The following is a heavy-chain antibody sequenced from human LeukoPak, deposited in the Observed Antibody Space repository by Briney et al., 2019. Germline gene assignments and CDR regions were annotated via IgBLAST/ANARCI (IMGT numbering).Heavy chain of an antibody. Sequence: GASVRVSCKAYGYTITDYYIHWVRQAPGQGLEWMGWINPNSGGTNYAQKFQGRVTMTSDTSISTAYMELSRLRSDDTALYYCTRGSYYDSSGYSGVRLFDYWGQGTPVTVPS. CDR2: INPNSGGT. J-gene: IGHJ4*02. CDR3: TRGSYYDSSGYSGVRLFDY. D-gene: IGHD3-22*01. V-gene: IGHV1-2*02. CDR1: GYTITDYY.